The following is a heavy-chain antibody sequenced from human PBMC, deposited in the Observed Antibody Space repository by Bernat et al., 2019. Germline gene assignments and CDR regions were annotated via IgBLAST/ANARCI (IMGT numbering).Heavy chain of an antibody. CDR1: GFTFSSYA. V-gene: IGHV3-30-3*01. J-gene: IGHJ1*01. D-gene: IGHD6-19*01. CDR2: ISYDGSNK. CDR3: ARGSIPLYSSGWYGYFQH. Sequence: QVQLVESGGGVVQPGRSLRLSCAASGFTFSSYAMHWVRQAPGKGLEWVAVISYDGSNKYYEDSVKGRFTISRDNSKNTLYLQMNSLRAEDTAVYYCARGSIPLYSSGWYGYFQHWGQGTLVTVSS.